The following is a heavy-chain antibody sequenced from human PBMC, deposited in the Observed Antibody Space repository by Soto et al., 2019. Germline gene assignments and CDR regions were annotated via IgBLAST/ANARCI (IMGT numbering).Heavy chain of an antibody. CDR1: GFTFSSYG. CDR2: ISSDGSNK. Sequence: QVQLVESGGGVVQPGRSLRLSCAASGFTFSSYGMHWVRQAPGKGLEWVAVISSDGSNKYYADSVKGRFTISRDNSKNTLYLQMNSLRAEDTAVYYCANNGGGDWEDAFDIWGQGTMVTVSS. CDR3: ANNGGGDWEDAFDI. J-gene: IGHJ3*02. V-gene: IGHV3-30*18. D-gene: IGHD2-21*02.